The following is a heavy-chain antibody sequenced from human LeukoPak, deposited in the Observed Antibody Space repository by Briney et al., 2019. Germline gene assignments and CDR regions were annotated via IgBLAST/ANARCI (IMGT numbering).Heavy chain of an antibody. Sequence: GGSLRLSCAASGFTVSTNYMNWVRQAPGKGLEWVSSISRGGGSKYYADSVKGRFTMSRDNAKNSVSLQMNSLRVEDTAVYYCARVVGATNLWGQGTMVTVSS. CDR1: GFTVSTNY. V-gene: IGHV3-48*03. J-gene: IGHJ3*01. CDR3: ARVVGATNL. D-gene: IGHD1-26*01. CDR2: ISRGGGSK.